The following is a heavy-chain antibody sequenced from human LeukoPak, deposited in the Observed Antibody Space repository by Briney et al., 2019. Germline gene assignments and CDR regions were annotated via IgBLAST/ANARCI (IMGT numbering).Heavy chain of an antibody. J-gene: IGHJ4*02. CDR2: ISGSGGRS. Sequence: PGGSLRLCCAASGFTFTSDAMSWVRQAPGKGLEWVSAISGSGGRSYSAPSVKPRFTISTHNSKNLFYLQMNSLGADDTAVYYCAKDHTAVVYSWGQGTLVTVSS. CDR3: AKDHTAVVYS. D-gene: IGHD5-18*01. CDR1: GFTFTSDA. V-gene: IGHV3-23*01.